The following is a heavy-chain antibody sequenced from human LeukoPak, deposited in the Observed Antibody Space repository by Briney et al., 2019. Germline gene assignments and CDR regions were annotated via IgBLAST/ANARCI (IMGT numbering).Heavy chain of an antibody. D-gene: IGHD5-18*01. J-gene: IGHJ4*02. CDR1: GYTFTSYY. CDR2: INPSGGST. V-gene: IGHV1-46*01. Sequence: ASVKVSCKASGYTFTSYYMHWVRQAPGQGLEWMGIINPSGGSTSYAQKFQGRVTMTRDMSTSTVYMELSSLRSEDTAVYYCASGTVGYSYGYYFDYWGQGTLVTVSS. CDR3: ASGTVGYSYGYYFDY.